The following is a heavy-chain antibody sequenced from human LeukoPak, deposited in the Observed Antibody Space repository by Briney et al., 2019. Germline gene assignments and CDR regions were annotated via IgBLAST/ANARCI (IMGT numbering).Heavy chain of an antibody. V-gene: IGHV1-18*01. D-gene: IGHD6-19*01. CDR2: IAVYNGDT. CDR3: ARQAGYSTGWYGGYYFDH. CDR1: AYTFTGYG. J-gene: IGHJ4*02. Sequence: ASVKVSCKASAYTFTGYGISWVRQAPGQGPEWMGWIAVYNGDTKFLQKFQGRVTLTTDASTNTAYMELRSLASDDTAVYYCARQAGYSTGWYGGYYFDHWGQGTPVTVSA.